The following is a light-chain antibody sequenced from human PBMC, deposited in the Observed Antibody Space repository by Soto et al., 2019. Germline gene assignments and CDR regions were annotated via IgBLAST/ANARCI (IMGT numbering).Light chain of an antibody. V-gene: IGKV3-20*01. J-gene: IGKJ1*01. CDR1: QNVRSGY. Sequence: EIVLTQSPGTLSLSPGERATLSCRASQNVRSGYLAWYQQKPGQAPRLLIYGASSRATGIPDRFSGSGSGTDFTLTISRLEPEDFAVYYCQQHGNSPRTFGQGTKVDIK. CDR3: QQHGNSPRT. CDR2: GAS.